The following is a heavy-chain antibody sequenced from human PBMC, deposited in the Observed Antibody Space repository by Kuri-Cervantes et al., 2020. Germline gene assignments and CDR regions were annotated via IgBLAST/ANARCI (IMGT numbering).Heavy chain of an antibody. V-gene: IGHV3-23*01. D-gene: IGHD6-6*01. CDR3: AKGTTTSIAARLGYYYYMDV. J-gene: IGHJ6*03. Sequence: GGALRLSCAASGFTFSSYAMSLVRQAPGKGLEWVSAISGSGGSTYYADSVKGRFTISRDNSKNTLYLQMNSLRAEDTAVYYCAKGTTTSIAARLGYYYYMDVWGKGTTVTVSS. CDR1: GFTFSSYA. CDR2: ISGSGGST.